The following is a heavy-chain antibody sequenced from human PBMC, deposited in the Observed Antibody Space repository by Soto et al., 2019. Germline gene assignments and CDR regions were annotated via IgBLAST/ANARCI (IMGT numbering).Heavy chain of an antibody. CDR2: ISGSGGST. CDR1: GFTFSSYA. CDR3: AKDHIYDFWSGYYREAYFDY. V-gene: IGHV3-23*01. D-gene: IGHD3-3*01. Sequence: GGSLRLSCAASGFTFSSYAMSWVRQAPGKGLEWVSAISGSGGSTYYADSVKGRFTISRDNSKNTLYLQMNSLRAEDTAVYYCAKDHIYDFWSGYYREAYFDYWGQGTLVNVSS. J-gene: IGHJ4*02.